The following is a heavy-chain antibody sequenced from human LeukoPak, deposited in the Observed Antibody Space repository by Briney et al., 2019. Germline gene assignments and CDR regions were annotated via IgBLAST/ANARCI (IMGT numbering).Heavy chain of an antibody. V-gene: IGHV4-34*01. CDR3: ARVNGEYYFDY. CDR2: INHSGST. D-gene: IGHD3-10*01. J-gene: IGHJ4*02. CDR1: GGSFSGYY. Sequence: SETLSLTCAVYGGSFSGYYWSWIRQPPGKGLEWIGEINHSGSTYYNPSPKSRVTISLDTSKNQFSLKLSSVTAADTAVHYCARVNGEYYFDYWGQGTLVTVSS.